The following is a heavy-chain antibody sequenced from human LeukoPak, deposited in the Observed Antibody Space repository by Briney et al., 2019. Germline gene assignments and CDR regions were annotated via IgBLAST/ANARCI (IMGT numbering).Heavy chain of an antibody. CDR2: IYYSGIT. D-gene: IGHD1-26*01. CDR3: AREVGATHY. V-gene: IGHV4-59*01. J-gene: IGHJ4*02. CDR1: GGSISSYY. Sequence: SETLSLTCTVSGGSISSYYRSWIRQSPGKGLEWIGYIYYSGITNYNPSLKNRGTISVDTSKNQFSLELRSVTAADTAVYYCAREVGATHYWGQGTLVTVSS.